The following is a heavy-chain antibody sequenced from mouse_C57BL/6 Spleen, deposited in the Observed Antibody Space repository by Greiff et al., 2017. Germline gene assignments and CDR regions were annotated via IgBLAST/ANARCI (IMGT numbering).Heavy chain of an antibody. V-gene: IGHV6-3*01. Sequence: EVKLQESGGGLVQPGGSMKLSCVASGFTFSNYWMNWVRQSPEKGLEWVAQIRLKSDNYATHYAESVKGRFTISRDDSKSSVYLQMNNLRAEDTGIYYCTGDDSPGDYWGQGTTLTVSS. CDR2: IRLKSDNYAT. CDR3: TGDDSPGDY. CDR1: GFTFSNYW. D-gene: IGHD2-4*01. J-gene: IGHJ2*01.